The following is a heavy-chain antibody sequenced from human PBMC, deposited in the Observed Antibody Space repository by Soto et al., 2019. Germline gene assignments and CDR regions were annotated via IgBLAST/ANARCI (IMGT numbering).Heavy chain of an antibody. CDR3: ARHTNYYGSGSYFDAFDI. Sequence: GASVKVSCKASGYTFTSYDISWVRQATGQGLEWMGWMNPNSGNTGYAQKFQGRVTMTRNTSISTAYMELSSLRSEDTAVYYCARHTNYYGSGSYFDAFDIWGQGTMVTVS. D-gene: IGHD3-10*01. CDR2: MNPNSGNT. CDR1: GYTFTSYD. J-gene: IGHJ3*02. V-gene: IGHV1-8*01.